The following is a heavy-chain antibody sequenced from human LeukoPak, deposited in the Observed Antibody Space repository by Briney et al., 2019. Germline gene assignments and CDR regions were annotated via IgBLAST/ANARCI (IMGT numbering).Heavy chain of an antibody. V-gene: IGHV1-18*01. CDR2: ISAYNGNT. CDR3: ARDQYSSSSRNDY. D-gene: IGHD6-6*01. J-gene: IGHJ4*02. Sequence: ASVKVSCKASGYTFTSYGISWVRQAPGQGLEWMGWISAYNGNTNYAQKFQGRVTMTRDTSTSTVYMELSSLRSEDTAVYYCARDQYSSSSRNDYWGQGTLVTVSS. CDR1: GYTFTSYG.